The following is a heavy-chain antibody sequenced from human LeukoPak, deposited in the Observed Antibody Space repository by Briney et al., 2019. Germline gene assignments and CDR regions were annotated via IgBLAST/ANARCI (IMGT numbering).Heavy chain of an antibody. V-gene: IGHV3-23*01. CDR2: INGSGGST. Sequence: GGSLRLSCSASGFTFSSYAMHWVRQAPGKGLEWVSDINGSGGSTYYADSVKGRFTISRDNSKNTLYLQMSSLRAEDTAVYYCAKGACTSTSCYADDYWGQGTLVTVSS. D-gene: IGHD2-2*01. CDR1: GFTFSSYA. J-gene: IGHJ4*02. CDR3: AKGACTSTSCYADDY.